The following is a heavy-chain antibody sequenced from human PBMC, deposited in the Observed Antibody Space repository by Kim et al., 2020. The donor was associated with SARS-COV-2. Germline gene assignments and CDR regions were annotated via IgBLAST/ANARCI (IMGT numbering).Heavy chain of an antibody. CDR3: ARSTWRLDWEVDV. CDR2: FYYGGAT. J-gene: IGHJ2*01. D-gene: IGHD2-21*01. Sequence: SETLSLTCTVSGDPFGSYYWSWIRQPPGRRLEWIGFFYYGGATHYIPSFRSRVTISNNASKNQFSLSFNSVTAAVQAVYFCARSTWRLDWEVDVSGRGT. V-gene: IGHV4-59*01. CDR1: GDPFGSYY.